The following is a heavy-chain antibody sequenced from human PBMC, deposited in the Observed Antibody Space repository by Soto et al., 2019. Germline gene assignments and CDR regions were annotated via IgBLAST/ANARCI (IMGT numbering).Heavy chain of an antibody. CDR2: ISTGGXSX. CDR1: GFTFSSYW. CDR3: ARNRDGVDY. V-gene: IGHV3-74*01. Sequence: GGSLRLSCTASGFTFSSYWMHWVRQVPGMGLMWVSRISTGGXSXXXXXXVXXXXXTXRDXXKNXXXLXLNSLRAEDTAVYYCARNRDGVDYWGQGX. J-gene: IGHJ4*02.